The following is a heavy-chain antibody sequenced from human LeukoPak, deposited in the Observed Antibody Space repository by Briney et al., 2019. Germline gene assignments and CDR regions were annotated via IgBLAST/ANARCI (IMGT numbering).Heavy chain of an antibody. D-gene: IGHD3-3*01. CDR2: IYSGGST. CDR3: ARAETIFGVIYFDY. Sequence: PGGSLRLSCAASGFTVSSNYMSWVRQAPGKGLEWVSVIYSGGSTYYADSVKGRFTISRHNSKNTLYLQMNSLRAEDTAVYYCARAETIFGVIYFDYWGQGTLVTVSS. V-gene: IGHV3-53*04. CDR1: GFTVSSNY. J-gene: IGHJ4*02.